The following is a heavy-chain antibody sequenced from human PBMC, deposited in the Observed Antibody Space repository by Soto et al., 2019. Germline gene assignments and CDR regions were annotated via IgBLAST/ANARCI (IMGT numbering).Heavy chain of an antibody. Sequence: PPGKGLEWIGYIYHSGSTYYNPSLKSRVTISVDRSKNQFSLKLSSVTAADTAVYYCAGGIAARPLGYWGQGTLVTVSS. V-gene: IGHV4-30-2*01. CDR2: IYHSGST. CDR3: AGGIAARPLGY. D-gene: IGHD6-6*01. J-gene: IGHJ4*02.